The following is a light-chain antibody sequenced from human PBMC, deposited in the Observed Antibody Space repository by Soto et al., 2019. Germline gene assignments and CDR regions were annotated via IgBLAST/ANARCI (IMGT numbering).Light chain of an antibody. Sequence: QSVLTQSPSASASLGASVKNTCTLSRGHSSYAIAWHQQQPEKGPRYLMKVNSHGSHNKGDGIPDRFSGSSSGAERYLSISSLQSDDEADYYCQTWGTGVLVVFGGETKLTVL. CDR3: QTWGTGVLVV. CDR1: RGHSSYA. J-gene: IGLJ2*01. V-gene: IGLV4-69*01. CDR2: VNSHGSH.